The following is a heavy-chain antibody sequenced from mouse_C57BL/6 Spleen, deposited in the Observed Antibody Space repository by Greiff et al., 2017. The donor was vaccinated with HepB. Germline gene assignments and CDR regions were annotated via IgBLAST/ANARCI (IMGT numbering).Heavy chain of an antibody. CDR2: ISSGSSTI. CDR1: GFTFSDYG. CDR3: ARNDYGSSSWFAY. Sequence: EVKVEESGGGLVKPGGSLKLSCAASGFTFSDYGMHWVRQAPEKGLEWVAYISSGSSTIYYADTVKGRVTISRDNAKNTLFLQMTSLRSEDTAMYYCARNDYGSSSWFAYWGQGTLVTVSA. V-gene: IGHV5-17*01. D-gene: IGHD1-1*01. J-gene: IGHJ3*01.